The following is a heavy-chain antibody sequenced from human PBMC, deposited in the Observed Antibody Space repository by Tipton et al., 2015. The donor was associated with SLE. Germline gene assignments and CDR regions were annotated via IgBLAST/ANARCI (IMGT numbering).Heavy chain of an antibody. CDR3: ARIAIAPAMGEYYFDS. D-gene: IGHD2-2*01. V-gene: IGHV4-59*08. Sequence: TLSLTCSVSGGSITNKYWSWIRQPPGKGLEWIGSIHYSGSTYDNPSFKSRVTISVDTSKNQFSLKLSSVTAADTAVYYCARIAIAPAMGEYYFDSWGQGTLVTVSS. CDR2: IHYSGST. CDR1: GGSITNKY. J-gene: IGHJ4*02.